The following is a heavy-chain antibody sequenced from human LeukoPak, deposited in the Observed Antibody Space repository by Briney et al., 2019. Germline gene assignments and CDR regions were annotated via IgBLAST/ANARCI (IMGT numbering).Heavy chain of an antibody. Sequence: NLGESLQISCQGSGYTFTNYWIAWVRQLPGKGLEWMGIIYPGDSDTRYSPSFQGRVTISADKSTSTAYLQWNSLTASDTAIYYCAIRATAEYFDYWGQGTLVTVSS. CDR1: GYTFTNYW. CDR3: AIRATAEYFDY. V-gene: IGHV5-51*01. CDR2: IYPGDSDT. J-gene: IGHJ4*02.